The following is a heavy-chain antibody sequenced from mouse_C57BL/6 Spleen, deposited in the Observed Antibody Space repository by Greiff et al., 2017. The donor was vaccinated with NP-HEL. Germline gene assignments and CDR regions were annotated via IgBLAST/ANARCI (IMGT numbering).Heavy chain of an antibody. CDR1: GFTFSSYG. Sequence: EVQGVESGGDLVKPGGSLKLSCAASGFTFSSYGMSWVRQTPDKRLEWVATISSGGSYTYYPDSVKGRFTISRDNAKNTLYLQMSSLKSEDTAMYYCASYSFAYWGQGTLVTVSA. J-gene: IGHJ3*01. CDR2: ISSGGSYT. CDR3: ASYSFAY. D-gene: IGHD1-1*01. V-gene: IGHV5-6*01.